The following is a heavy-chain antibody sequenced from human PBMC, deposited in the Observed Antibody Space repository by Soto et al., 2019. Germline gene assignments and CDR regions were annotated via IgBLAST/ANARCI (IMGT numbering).Heavy chain of an antibody. V-gene: IGHV3-30*18. D-gene: IGHD1-26*01. CDR2: ISYDGSNK. CDR3: AKDGTVGATHMYYFDY. CDR1: GFTFSSYG. Sequence: LRLSCAASGFTFSSYGMHWVRQAPGKGLEWVAVISYDGSNKYYADSVKGRFTISRDNSKNTLYLQMNSLRAEDTAVYYCAKDGTVGATHMYYFDYWGQGTLVTVSS. J-gene: IGHJ4*02.